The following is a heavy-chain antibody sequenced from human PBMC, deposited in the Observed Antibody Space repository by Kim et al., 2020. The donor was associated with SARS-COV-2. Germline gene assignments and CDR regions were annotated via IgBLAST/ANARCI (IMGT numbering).Heavy chain of an antibody. J-gene: IGHJ4*02. V-gene: IGHV3-33*06. CDR3: AKEVTEVGLFTAAGIPHLFDY. Sequence: GGSLRLSCAASGFTFSSYGMHWVRQAPGKGLEWVAVIWYDGSNKYYADSVKGRFTISRDNSKNTLYLQMNSLRAEDTAVDYCAKEVTEVGLFTAAGIPHLFDYWGQGTLVTVSS. CDR1: GFTFSSYG. D-gene: IGHD6-13*01. CDR2: IWYDGSNK.